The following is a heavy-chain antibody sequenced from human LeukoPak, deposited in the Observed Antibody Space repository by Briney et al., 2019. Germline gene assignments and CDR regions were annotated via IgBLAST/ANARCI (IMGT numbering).Heavy chain of an antibody. CDR2: FYSGGST. D-gene: IGHD7-27*01. V-gene: IGHV3-53*01. Sequence: PGGSLRLSCAVSGFTVSSNYMNWVRQAPGKGLEWVSVFYSGGSTYYADSVKGRFTISRDNSKNTLYLQMNSLRAEDTAVYYCAKDLNWGGRWGQGTLVTVSS. J-gene: IGHJ4*02. CDR3: AKDLNWGGR. CDR1: GFTVSSNY.